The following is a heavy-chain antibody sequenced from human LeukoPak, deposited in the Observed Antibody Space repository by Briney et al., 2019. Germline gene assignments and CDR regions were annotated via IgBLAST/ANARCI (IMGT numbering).Heavy chain of an antibody. D-gene: IGHD5-24*01. Sequence: QAGGSLRLSCAASGFTFSSYGMHWVRQAPGKGLEWVAVIWYDGSNKYYADSVKGRFTISRDNAKDTLYLQMDSLRVKDTAVYYCARVADGDKYGGRDYWGQGALVIVSS. CDR3: ARVADGDKYGGRDY. CDR2: IWYDGSNK. V-gene: IGHV3-33*01. CDR1: GFTFSSYG. J-gene: IGHJ4*02.